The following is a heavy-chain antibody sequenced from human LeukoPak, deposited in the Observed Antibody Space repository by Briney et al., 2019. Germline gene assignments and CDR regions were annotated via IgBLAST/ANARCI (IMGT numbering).Heavy chain of an antibody. J-gene: IGHJ3*02. CDR2: ISGSGGST. Sequence: GGSLRLSCAASGFTFSSYAMSWVRQAPGKGLEWVSAISGSGGSTYYADSVKGRFTISRDNSKNTLYLQMNSLRAEDTAVYYCAKDSHMVYYDSSGYYSPHAFDIWGQGTMVTVSS. V-gene: IGHV3-23*01. CDR3: AKDSHMVYYDSSGYYSPHAFDI. CDR1: GFTFSSYA. D-gene: IGHD3-22*01.